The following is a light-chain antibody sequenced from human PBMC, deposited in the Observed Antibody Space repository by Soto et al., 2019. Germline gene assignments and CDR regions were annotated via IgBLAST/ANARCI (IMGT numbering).Light chain of an antibody. CDR3: QQLITYPQT. CDR2: GAS. CDR1: QAISHY. Sequence: DIQMTQSPSAMSASVGDRVTITCRASQAISHYLAWFHQRPGKVPQRLIYGASTLESGVPSRFSGSGSGTEFTLTISSLQPEDFATYYCQQLITYPQTFGQGTKVDIK. J-gene: IGKJ1*01. V-gene: IGKV1-17*03.